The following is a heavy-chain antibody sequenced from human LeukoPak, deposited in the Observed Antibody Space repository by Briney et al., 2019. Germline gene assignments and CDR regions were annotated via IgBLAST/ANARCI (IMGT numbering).Heavy chain of an antibody. V-gene: IGHV4-61*02. CDR1: GGSISSGSYY. CDR3: ARQASVLLWFGEPPTDAFDI. CDR2: IYTSGST. Sequence: TSETLSLTCTVSGGSISSGSYYWSWIRQPAGKGLEWIGRIYTSGSTNYNPSLKSRVTISVDTSKNQFSLKLSSVTAADTAVYYCARQASVLLWFGEPPTDAFDIWGQGTMVTVSS. D-gene: IGHD3-10*01. J-gene: IGHJ3*02.